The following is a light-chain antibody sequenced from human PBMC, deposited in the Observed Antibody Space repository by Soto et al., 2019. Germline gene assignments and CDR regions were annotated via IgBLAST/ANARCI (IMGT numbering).Light chain of an antibody. CDR1: QSVSTN. J-gene: IGKJ3*01. CDR2: SAS. V-gene: IGKV3-15*01. CDR3: QQYDNWPPRT. Sequence: EIVMTQSPATLSVSPGVRDTLSCRASQSVSTNLAWYQQKPGQAPRLLIYSASTRATGIPARFSGSGSGTEFTLTISSLQSEDFALYYCQQYDNWPPRTFGPGTKVDVK.